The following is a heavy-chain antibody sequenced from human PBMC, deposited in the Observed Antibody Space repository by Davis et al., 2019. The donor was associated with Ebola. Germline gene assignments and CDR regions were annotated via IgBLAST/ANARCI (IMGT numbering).Heavy chain of an antibody. CDR1: GYTSTSYG. V-gene: IGHV1-18*01. CDR3: ARDLAGYSYGYGY. J-gene: IGHJ4*02. CDR2: ISAYNGNT. D-gene: IGHD5-18*01. Sequence: AASAKVSCKASGYTSTSYGISWVRQAPGQGLEWMGWISAYNGNTNYAQKLQGRVTMTTDTSTSTAYMELRSLRSDDTAVYYCARDLAGYSYGYGYWGQGTLVTVSS.